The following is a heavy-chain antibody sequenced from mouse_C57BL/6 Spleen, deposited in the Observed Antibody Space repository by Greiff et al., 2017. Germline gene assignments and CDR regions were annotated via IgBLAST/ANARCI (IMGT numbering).Heavy chain of an antibody. D-gene: IGHD2-3*01. CDR2: INPSTGGT. V-gene: IGHV1-42*01. CDR1: GYSFTGYY. Sequence: EVQLQQSGPELVKPGASVKISCKASGYSFTGYYMNWVKQSPEKSLEWIGEINPSTGGTTYNQKFKAKATLTVDKSSSTAYMQLKSLTSEDSAVYYCARWIYDGLGWGQGTLVTVSA. J-gene: IGHJ3*01. CDR3: ARWIYDGLG.